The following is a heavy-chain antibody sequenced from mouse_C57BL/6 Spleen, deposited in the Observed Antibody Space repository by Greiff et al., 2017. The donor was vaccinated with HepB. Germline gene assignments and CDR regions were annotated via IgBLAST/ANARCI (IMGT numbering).Heavy chain of an antibody. CDR2: IDPENGDT. J-gene: IGHJ2*01. Sequence: EVQLQQSGAELVRPGASVKFSCTASGFNIKDDYMHWVKQRPEQGLEWIGWIDPENGDTEYASKFQGKATITADTSSNTAYLQLSSLTSEDTAVYYCTKDIYYGNCFDYWGQGTTLTVSS. CDR1: GFNIKDDY. CDR3: TKDIYYGNCFDY. V-gene: IGHV14-4*01. D-gene: IGHD2-1*01.